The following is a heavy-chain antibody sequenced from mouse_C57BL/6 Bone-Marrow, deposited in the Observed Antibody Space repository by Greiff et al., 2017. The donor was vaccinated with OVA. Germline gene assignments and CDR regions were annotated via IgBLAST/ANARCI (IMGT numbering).Heavy chain of an antibody. CDR2: IDPSASYT. CDR3: ARYFMVKDY. Sequence: QQSCKASGYTFTSYWMQWAKQRPGQGLEWIGEIDPSASYTNYNQKFKGKATLTVDTSSSTAYMQLSSLTSEDSAVYYCARYFMVKDYWGQGTTLTVSS. V-gene: IGHV1-50*01. CDR1: GYTFTSYW. D-gene: IGHD2-2*01. J-gene: IGHJ2*01.